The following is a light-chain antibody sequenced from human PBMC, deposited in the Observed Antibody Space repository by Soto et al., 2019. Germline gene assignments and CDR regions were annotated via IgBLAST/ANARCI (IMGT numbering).Light chain of an antibody. Sequence: QSALTQPPSASGSPGQSVTISCTGTSSDVGAYNSVSWYQQHPGKAPKLMIYEVNKRPSGVPDRFSGSKSGNTASLTVSGLQAEDEAVYHCSSYTSSSTGVFGTGTKLTVL. CDR3: SSYTSSSTGV. CDR2: EVN. V-gene: IGLV2-8*01. CDR1: SSDVGAYNS. J-gene: IGLJ1*01.